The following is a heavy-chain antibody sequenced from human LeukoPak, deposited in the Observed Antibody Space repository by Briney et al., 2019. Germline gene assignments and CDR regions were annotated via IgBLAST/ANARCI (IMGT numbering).Heavy chain of an antibody. Sequence: SETLSLTCAVYGGSFNTYYWSWLRQPPGKGLEWIGDINHSGSTNYNPSLKSRLTMSVDTSKNQFTLKLSSVTAADTAVFYCARVRVDRRGLSSYYDYYMDVWGKGTTVTVSS. V-gene: IGHV4-34*01. CDR3: ARVRVDRRGLSSYYDYYMDV. CDR2: INHSGST. J-gene: IGHJ6*03. CDR1: GGSFNTYY. D-gene: IGHD2-15*01.